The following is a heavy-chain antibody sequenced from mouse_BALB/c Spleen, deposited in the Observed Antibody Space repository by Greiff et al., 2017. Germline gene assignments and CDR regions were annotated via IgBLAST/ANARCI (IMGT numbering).Heavy chain of an antibody. J-gene: IGHJ4*01. CDR1: GYTFTSYW. V-gene: IGHV1S81*02. CDR3: ARGGYDYECAMDY. Sequence: QVQLQQPGAELVKPGASVKLSCKASGYTFTSYWMHWVKQRPGQGLEWIGEINPSNGRTNYNEKFKSKATLTVDKSSSTAYMQLSSLTSEDSAVYYCARGGYDYECAMDYWGQGTSVTVSS. CDR2: INPSNGRT. D-gene: IGHD2-4*01.